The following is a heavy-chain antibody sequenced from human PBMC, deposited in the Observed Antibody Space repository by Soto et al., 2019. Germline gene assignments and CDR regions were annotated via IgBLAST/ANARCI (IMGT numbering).Heavy chain of an antibody. CDR1: GYTFTDYY. V-gene: IGHV1-2*04. CDR3: ARNSGYCSSTGCNFDY. D-gene: IGHD2-2*03. J-gene: IGHJ4*02. CDR2: INPKSGGT. Sequence: ASVKVSCKASGYTFTDYYMHWVRQAPGQGLEWMGWINPKSGGTNYAQKFQGWVTMSRDTSISTAYMDLSRLRSNDTAVYYCARNSGYCSSTGCNFDYWGQGTQVTVSS.